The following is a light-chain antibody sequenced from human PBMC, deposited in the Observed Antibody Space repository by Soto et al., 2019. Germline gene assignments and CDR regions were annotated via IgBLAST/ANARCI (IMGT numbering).Light chain of an antibody. V-gene: IGLV2-11*01. CDR2: DVS. J-gene: IGLJ1*01. Sequence: QSVLTQPTSVSGSPGQSITISCTGTSSDVGGYHYVSWYQQHPGKAPKLMIYDVSKRPSGVPDRFSGSKSGNTASLTISGLQAEDEADYYCCSYAGSYTGVFGTGTKLTVL. CDR3: CSYAGSYTGV. CDR1: SSDVGGYHY.